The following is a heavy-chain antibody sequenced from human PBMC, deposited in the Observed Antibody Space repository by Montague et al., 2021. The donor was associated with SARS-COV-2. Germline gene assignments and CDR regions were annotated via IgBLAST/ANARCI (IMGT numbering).Heavy chain of an antibody. D-gene: IGHD5-12*01. CDR1: GGSIRSSSYY. Sequence: TLSLTCTVSGGSIRSSSYYWGWIHQPPGKGLECIGSIYYSGSTYYNPSLKSRVTISVDTSKNHFSLKLSSVTAADTAVYYCARTTWLRGYFDLWGRGTLVTVSS. CDR3: ARTTWLRGYFDL. CDR2: IYYSGST. V-gene: IGHV4-39*07. J-gene: IGHJ2*01.